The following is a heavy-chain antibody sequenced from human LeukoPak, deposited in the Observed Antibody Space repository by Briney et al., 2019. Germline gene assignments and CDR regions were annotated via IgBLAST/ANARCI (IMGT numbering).Heavy chain of an antibody. CDR1: GFTVSSNY. CDR3: ARDRYFDY. CDR2: IKEDGSEK. Sequence: GGSLRLSCAACGFTVSSNYMSWVRQAPGKGLEWVANIKEDGSEKYYVDSVKGRFTISRDNAKNSLYLQMNSLRAEDTAVYYCARDRYFDYWGQGNLVTVFS. J-gene: IGHJ4*02. V-gene: IGHV3-7*01.